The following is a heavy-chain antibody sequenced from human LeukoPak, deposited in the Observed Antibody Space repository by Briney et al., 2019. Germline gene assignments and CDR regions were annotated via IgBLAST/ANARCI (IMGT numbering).Heavy chain of an antibody. J-gene: IGHJ4*02. Sequence: SETLSLTCAVYGGSFSGYYWSWIRQPPGKGLEWIGEINHSGSTNYNPSLKSRVTISVDTSKNQFSLKLSSVTAADTALYYCARHRSPSSLSFFDIWGQGMLVIVSS. CDR3: ARHRSPSSLSFFDI. CDR1: GGSFSGYY. D-gene: IGHD2-2*01. V-gene: IGHV4-34*01. CDR2: INHSGST.